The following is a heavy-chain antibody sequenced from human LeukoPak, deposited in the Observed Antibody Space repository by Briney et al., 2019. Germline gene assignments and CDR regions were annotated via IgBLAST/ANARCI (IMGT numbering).Heavy chain of an antibody. D-gene: IGHD3-22*01. CDR2: ISGSGSNT. J-gene: IGHJ4*02. Sequence: GGSLRLSCAASGFTFRSYAMRWVRQAPGKGLEWVSAISGSGSNTYYADSVKGRFTISRDNSKNMLYLQMNSLRDEDTAVYYCAKDTYYDSSGYRDYWGQGTLVTVSS. V-gene: IGHV3-23*01. CDR3: AKDTYYDSSGYRDY. CDR1: GFTFRSYA.